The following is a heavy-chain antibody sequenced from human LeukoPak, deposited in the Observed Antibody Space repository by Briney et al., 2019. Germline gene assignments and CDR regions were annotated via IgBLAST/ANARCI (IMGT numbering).Heavy chain of an antibody. D-gene: IGHD3-22*01. CDR3: ARDALHYYDSSGYYYHHNWFDP. CDR2: IPYDGSNK. Sequence: PGRSLRLSCAASGFTFSSYATHWVRQAPGKGLEWVAVIPYDGSNKYYADSVKGRLTISRDNSKNTLYLQMNSLRAEDTAVYYCARDALHYYDSSGYYYHHNWFDPWGQGTLVTVSS. V-gene: IGHV3-30-3*01. J-gene: IGHJ5*02. CDR1: GFTFSSYA.